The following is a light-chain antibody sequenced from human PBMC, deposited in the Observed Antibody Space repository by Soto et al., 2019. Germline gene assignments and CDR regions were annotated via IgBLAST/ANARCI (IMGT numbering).Light chain of an antibody. CDR2: AAS. Sequence: DIQMTQSPSCLSASVGDSLTITCRASQYISTYLNWYQQKPGKAPKLLIYAASSLQSGVPSRFSGSGSETDFTLTISSLQPEDFATYSCQQSYSTTWTFGQGTTVDI. CDR3: QQSYSTTWT. J-gene: IGKJ1*01. V-gene: IGKV1-39*01. CDR1: QYISTY.